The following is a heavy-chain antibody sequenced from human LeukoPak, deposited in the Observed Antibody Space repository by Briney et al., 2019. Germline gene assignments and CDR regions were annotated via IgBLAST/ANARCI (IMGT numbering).Heavy chain of an antibody. CDR2: IYYTGSS. V-gene: IGHV4-39*07. J-gene: IGHJ5*02. D-gene: IGHD2-8*01. Sequence: SETLSLTCTVSGGSISSSDYYWGWVRQPPGKGLEWIGNIYYTGSSSYNSSLKSRVTISVDTSKNQFSLQLSSVTAADTAVYYCARENYCTNGVCWAFDPWGQGTLVTVSS. CDR3: ARENYCTNGVCWAFDP. CDR1: GGSISSSDYY.